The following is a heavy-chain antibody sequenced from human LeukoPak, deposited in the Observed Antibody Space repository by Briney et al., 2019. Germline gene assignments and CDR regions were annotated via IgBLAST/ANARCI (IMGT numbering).Heavy chain of an antibody. V-gene: IGHV1-8*02. CDR1: GYIFSNND. D-gene: IGHD5-12*01. Sequence: ASVKVSCKASGYIFSNNDINWVRQATGQGLEWMGWMNPNSGNTGYAQKFQGRVTMTRNTSISTAYMELSSLRSEDTAVYYCARGRGVATSHHWFDPWGQGTLVTVSS. CDR2: MNPNSGNT. CDR3: ARGRGVATSHHWFDP. J-gene: IGHJ5*02.